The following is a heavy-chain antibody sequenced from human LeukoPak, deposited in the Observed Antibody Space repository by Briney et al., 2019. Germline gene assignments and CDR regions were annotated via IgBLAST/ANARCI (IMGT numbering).Heavy chain of an antibody. CDR1: GGTFSSYA. CDR3: ASGGYYYDSGGSAFDI. D-gene: IGHD3-22*01. Sequence: SVKVSCKASGGTFSSYAISWVRQAPGQGLEWMGRIIPIFGTANYAQKFQGRVTITTDESTSTAYMELSSLRSEDTAVYYCASGGYYYDSGGSAFDIWGQGTMVTVSS. CDR2: IIPIFGTA. J-gene: IGHJ3*02. V-gene: IGHV1-69*05.